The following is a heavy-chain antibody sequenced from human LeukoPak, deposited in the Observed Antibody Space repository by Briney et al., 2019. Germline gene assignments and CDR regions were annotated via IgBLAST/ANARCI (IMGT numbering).Heavy chain of an antibody. CDR2: IYYSGST. CDR3: ARQKRPNTAMVDYYYGMDV. Sequence: PSETLSLTCTVSGGSISSYYWSWIRQPPEKGLEWIGYIYYSGSTNYNPSLKSRATISIDTSKNQFSLKVSSVTAADTAVYYCARQKRPNTAMVDYYYGMDVWGPGTTVTVSS. V-gene: IGHV4-59*08. CDR1: GGSISSYY. J-gene: IGHJ6*02. D-gene: IGHD5-18*01.